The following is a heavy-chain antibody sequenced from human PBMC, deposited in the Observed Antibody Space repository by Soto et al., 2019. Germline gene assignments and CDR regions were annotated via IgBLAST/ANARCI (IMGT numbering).Heavy chain of an antibody. CDR1: GFTFRDSD. CDR2: ISSSGSTI. Sequence: GGSLRFPRAACGFTFRDSDVPWFRKAPGKGLEWVSYISSSGSTIYYADSVKGRFTISRDNAKNSLYLQMNSLRADDTAVNYCARDVVALDYRAQPTLLTV. CDR3: ARDVVALDY. J-gene: IGHJ4*02. D-gene: IGHD2-21*01. V-gene: IGHV3-11*01.